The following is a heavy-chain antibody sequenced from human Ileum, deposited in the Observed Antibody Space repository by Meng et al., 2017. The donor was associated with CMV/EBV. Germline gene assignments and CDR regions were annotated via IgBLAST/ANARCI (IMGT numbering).Heavy chain of an antibody. V-gene: IGHV3-21*06. CDR3: LILLNGYFLH. CDR2: IDSSGSLR. J-gene: IGHJ1*01. Sequence: VRVAESGGGLVKPGDSRTLSCVVSGIDFSSYSMAWVRQGPGKGLDWVSSIDSSGSLRFYADSVTGRFTTSRDNVENSLHLQMNSLRIEDTAIYFCLILLNGYFLHWGQGTLVTVSS. CDR1: GIDFSSYS. D-gene: IGHD2-8*01.